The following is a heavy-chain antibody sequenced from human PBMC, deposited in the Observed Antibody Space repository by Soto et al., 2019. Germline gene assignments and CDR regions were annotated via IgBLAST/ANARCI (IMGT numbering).Heavy chain of an antibody. D-gene: IGHD5-12*01. CDR1: GFTFGDYA. J-gene: IGHJ5*02. V-gene: IGHV3-49*03. Sequence: EVQLVESGGGLVQPGRSLRLSCTASGFTFGDYAMSWFRQAPGKGLEWVGFIRSKAYGGTTEYAASVKGRFTISRDDSKSIAYLQMNNLKTEDTAVYYCTRGIVATIWGYNWFDPWGQGTLVTVSS. CDR3: TRGIVATIWGYNWFDP. CDR2: IRSKAYGGTT.